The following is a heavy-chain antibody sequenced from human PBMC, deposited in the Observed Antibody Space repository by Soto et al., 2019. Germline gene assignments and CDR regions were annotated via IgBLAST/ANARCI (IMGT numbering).Heavy chain of an antibody. J-gene: IGHJ3*02. CDR1: GGSISSYY. V-gene: IGHV4-59*01. D-gene: IGHD3-16*01. CDR2: IYYSGST. CDR3: ARDGGWARVDAFDI. Sequence: SETLSLTCTVSGGSISSYYWSWIRQPPGKGLEWIGYIYYSGSTNYNPSLKSRVTISVDTSKNQFSLKLSSVTAADTAVYYCARDGGWARVDAFDIWGQGTMVTVSS.